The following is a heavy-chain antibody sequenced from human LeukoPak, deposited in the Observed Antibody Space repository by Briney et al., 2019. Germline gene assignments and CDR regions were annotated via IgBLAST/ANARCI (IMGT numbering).Heavy chain of an antibody. CDR3: AKDSELYYDFWSGYPVRWHYMDV. D-gene: IGHD3-3*01. V-gene: IGHV3-23*01. CDR1: GFTFSSYA. Sequence: GGSLRLSCAASGFTFSSYAMSWVRQAPGKGLEWVSAVSGSGGSTYYADSVKGRFTISRHNSKNTLYLQMNSLRAEDTAVYYCAKDSELYYDFWSGYPVRWHYMDVWGKGTTVTVSS. CDR2: VSGSGGST. J-gene: IGHJ6*03.